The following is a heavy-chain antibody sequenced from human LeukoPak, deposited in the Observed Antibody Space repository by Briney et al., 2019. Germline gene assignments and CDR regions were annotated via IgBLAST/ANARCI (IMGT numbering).Heavy chain of an antibody. CDR2: VSAYAGDT. Sequence: VASVKVSCKASGLTFISLTVSWVRQAPGQGLEWLGWVSAYAGDTQYAQTLQGRVSMTTNTSTSTAYMELKSLRSDDTAIYYCAACIAASGYAFDVWGQGTIITVPS. CDR1: GLTFISLT. V-gene: IGHV1-18*01. CDR3: AACIAASGYAFDV. J-gene: IGHJ3*01. D-gene: IGHD6-13*01.